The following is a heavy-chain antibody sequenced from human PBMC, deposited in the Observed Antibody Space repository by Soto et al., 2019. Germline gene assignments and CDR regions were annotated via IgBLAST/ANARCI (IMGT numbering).Heavy chain of an antibody. D-gene: IGHD2-8*01. V-gene: IGHV4-30-4*01. J-gene: IGHJ1*01. CDR2: IYYSGST. Sequence: SETLSLTCTVSGGSISSGDYYWSLIRQPPGKGLEWIGYIYYSGSTYYNPSLKSRVTISVDTSKNQFSLKLSSVTAADTAVYYCSRGSYCTNGVCSEYFQHWGQGTLVTVS. CDR3: SRGSYCTNGVCSEYFQH. CDR1: GGSISSGDYY.